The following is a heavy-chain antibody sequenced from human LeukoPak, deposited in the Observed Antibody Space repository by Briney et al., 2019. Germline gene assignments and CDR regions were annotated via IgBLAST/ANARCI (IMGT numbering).Heavy chain of an antibody. V-gene: IGHV3-49*03. J-gene: IGHJ5*02. CDR2: IKSKGFGGTP. D-gene: IGHD6-13*01. CDR3: TRGAAAGITGWFDP. CDR1: GFTFGDYT. Sequence: GGSLRLSCTASGFTFGDYTMSWFRQAPGKGLEWVGFIKSKGFGGTPEYAASVKGRFTISRDDSKSIANLQMNSLKSEDTAVYYCTRGAAAGITGWFDPWGQGTLVTVSS.